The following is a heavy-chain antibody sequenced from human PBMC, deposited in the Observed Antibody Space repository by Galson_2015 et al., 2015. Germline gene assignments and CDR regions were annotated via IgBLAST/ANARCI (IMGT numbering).Heavy chain of an antibody. D-gene: IGHD6-19*01. Sequence: SLRLSCAASGFTFSGYSMNWVRQAPGRGLEWVSSISSSSNYIYYADSLKGRFTISRDNAKNSLYLQMNSLRAEDTAVYYCAKEIYSSDWYYFDYWGQGTLVTVSS. CDR1: GFTFSGYS. CDR3: AKEIYSSDWYYFDY. V-gene: IGHV3-21*01. J-gene: IGHJ4*02. CDR2: ISSSSNYI.